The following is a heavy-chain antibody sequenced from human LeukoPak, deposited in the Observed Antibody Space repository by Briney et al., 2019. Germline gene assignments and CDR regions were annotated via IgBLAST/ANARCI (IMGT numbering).Heavy chain of an antibody. D-gene: IGHD6-19*01. J-gene: IGHJ4*02. V-gene: IGHV3-23*01. CDR1: GFTFSSYA. CDR2: ISGSGGST. Sequence: GGSLRLSCAASGFTFSSYAMSWVRQAPGKGLGWVSAISGSGGSTCYADSVKGRFTISRDNSKNTLYLQMNSLRAEDTAVYYCNTDYSSGWEGYLDYWGQGTLVTVSS. CDR3: NTDYSSGWEGYLDY.